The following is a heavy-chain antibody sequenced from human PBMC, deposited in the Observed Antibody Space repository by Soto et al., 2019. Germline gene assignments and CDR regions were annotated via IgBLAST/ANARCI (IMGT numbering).Heavy chain of an antibody. CDR3: ARGPSYSASYFDH. CDR2: ISYDGNNK. D-gene: IGHD4-4*01. V-gene: IGHV3-30*03. Sequence: QVQLVESGGGAVQPGGSRRLSCAAPEFTFSNYAMHWVRQAPGKGLQWLAVISYDGNNKYYADSVEGRFTISRDNSKNTVYLQMNSLRLEDTAVYYCARGPSYSASYFDHWGQGTLVTVSS. CDR1: EFTFSNYA. J-gene: IGHJ4*02.